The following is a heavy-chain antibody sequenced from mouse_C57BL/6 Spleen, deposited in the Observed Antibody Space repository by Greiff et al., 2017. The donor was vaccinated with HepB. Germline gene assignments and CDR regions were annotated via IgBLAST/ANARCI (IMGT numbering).Heavy chain of an antibody. Sequence: EVQLVESGGGLVKPGGSLKLSCAASGFTFSDYGMHWVRQAPEKGLEWVAYISSGSSTIYYADTVKGRFTISRDNAKNTLFLKMTSLRSEDTAMYYCARRDYDAWFAYWGQGTLVTVSA. J-gene: IGHJ3*01. V-gene: IGHV5-17*01. CDR2: ISSGSSTI. D-gene: IGHD2-4*01. CDR3: ARRDYDAWFAY. CDR1: GFTFSDYG.